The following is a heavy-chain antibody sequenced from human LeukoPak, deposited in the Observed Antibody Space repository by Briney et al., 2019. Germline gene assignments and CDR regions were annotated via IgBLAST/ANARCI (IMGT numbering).Heavy chain of an antibody. D-gene: IGHD3-22*01. Sequence: GGSLRLSCAASGFTFRSYWMSWVRQVPGKGLEWVANIKQDGSEKYYVDSVKGRSTISRDNAKNSLYLQMNSLRAEDTAVYYCARDSGYYYDSSGYLGDYWGQGTLVTVSS. CDR2: IKQDGSEK. V-gene: IGHV3-7*01. CDR1: GFTFRSYW. CDR3: ARDSGYYYDSSGYLGDY. J-gene: IGHJ4*02.